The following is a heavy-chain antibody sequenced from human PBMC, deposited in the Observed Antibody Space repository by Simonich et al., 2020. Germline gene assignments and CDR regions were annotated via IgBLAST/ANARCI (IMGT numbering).Heavy chain of an antibody. D-gene: IGHD3-22*01. Sequence: GGGLVQPGGSLRLSCAASGFTFSSYAMSWVRQAPGEGWEWVSAISGSGGSTYYPDSVKGRFTITRDNSKNTLYLQMHSLRAEDTDVYYCAKDLGERITMIVVVIDAFDIWGQGTMVTVSS. CDR1: GFTFSSYA. J-gene: IGHJ3*02. CDR2: ISGSGGST. V-gene: IGHV3-23*01. CDR3: AKDLGERITMIVVVIDAFDI.